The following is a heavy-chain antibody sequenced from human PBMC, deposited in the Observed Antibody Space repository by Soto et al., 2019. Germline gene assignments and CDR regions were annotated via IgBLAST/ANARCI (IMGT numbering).Heavy chain of an antibody. CDR2: ISSSSSTI. CDR3: ARAGSSGWYSVGYYYYGMDV. D-gene: IGHD6-19*01. CDR1: GFTFSSYS. Sequence: GGSLRLSCAASGFTFSSYSMNWVRQAPGKGLEWVSYISSSSSTIYYADSVKGRFTISRDNAKNSLYLQMNSLRDEDTAVYYCARAGSSGWYSVGYYYYGMDVWGQGTTVTVSS. V-gene: IGHV3-48*02. J-gene: IGHJ6*02.